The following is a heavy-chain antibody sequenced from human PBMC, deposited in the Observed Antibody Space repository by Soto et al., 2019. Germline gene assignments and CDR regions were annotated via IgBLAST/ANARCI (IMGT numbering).Heavy chain of an antibody. V-gene: IGHV4-59*08. CDR1: GGSISSYY. J-gene: IGHJ4*02. CDR2: IYYSGGT. D-gene: IGHD3-16*01. Sequence: SETLSLTCTVSGGSISSYYWSWIRQPPGKGLEWIGYIYYSGGTNYNPSLKSRVTISVDTSKNQFSLKLSSVTATDTAVYYCARQRRYDYIWGSYPIFDYWGQGTLVTVSS. CDR3: ARQRRYDYIWGSYPIFDY.